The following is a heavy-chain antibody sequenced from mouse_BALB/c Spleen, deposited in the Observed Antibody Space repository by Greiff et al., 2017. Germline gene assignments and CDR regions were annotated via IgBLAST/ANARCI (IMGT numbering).Heavy chain of an antibody. V-gene: IGHV14-3*02. CDR2: IDPANGNT. Sequence: VQLQQSGAELVKPGASVKLSCTASGFNIKDTYMHWVKQRPEQGLEWIGRIDPANGNTKYDPKFQGKATITADTSSNTAYLQLSSLTSEDTAVYYCAGWPVYYGSSYYAMDYWGQGTSVTVSS. CDR3: AGWPVYYGSSYYAMDY. CDR1: GFNIKDTY. J-gene: IGHJ4*01. D-gene: IGHD1-1*01.